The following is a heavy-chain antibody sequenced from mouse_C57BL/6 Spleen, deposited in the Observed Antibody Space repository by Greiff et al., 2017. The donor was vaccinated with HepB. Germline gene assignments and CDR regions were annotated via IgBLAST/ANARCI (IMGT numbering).Heavy chain of an antibody. Sequence: DVMLVESGGGLVQPGGSMKLSCAASGFTFSDAWMDWVRQSPEKGLEWVAEIRNKANNHATYYAESVKGRFTISRDDSKSSVYLQMNSLRAEDTGIYYCTRDGGSSYGFAYWGQGTLVTVSA. D-gene: IGHD1-1*01. V-gene: IGHV6-6*01. CDR1: GFTFSDAW. J-gene: IGHJ3*01. CDR2: IRNKANNHAT. CDR3: TRDGGSSYGFAY.